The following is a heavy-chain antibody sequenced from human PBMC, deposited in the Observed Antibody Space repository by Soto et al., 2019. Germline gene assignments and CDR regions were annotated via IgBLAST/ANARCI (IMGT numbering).Heavy chain of an antibody. CDR1: GFTFSSYA. J-gene: IGHJ6*04. V-gene: IGHV3-23*01. CDR2: ISGSGGST. Sequence: PGGSLRLSCAASGFTFSSYAMSWVRQAPGKGLEWVSAISGSGGSTYYADSVKGRFTISRDNSKNTLYLQMNSLRAEDTAVYYCARDRKVLWCGETWPMDVRGKGTTVTVSS. D-gene: IGHD3-10*01. CDR3: ARDRKVLWCGETWPMDV.